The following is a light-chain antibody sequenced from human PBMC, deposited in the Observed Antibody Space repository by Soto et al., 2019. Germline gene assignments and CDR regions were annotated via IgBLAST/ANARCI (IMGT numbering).Light chain of an antibody. CDR3: QQSYSTPLT. J-gene: IGKJ4*01. V-gene: IGKV1-39*01. CDR1: QSISSY. CDR2: AAS. Sequence: DLPMTQSPSSLSASVGDRVTITCRAGQSISSYLNWYQQKPGKAPKLLIYAASSLQSGVPSRFSGSGSGTEFTLTISSLQPEDFAAYYCQQSYSTPLTFGGGTKVDIK.